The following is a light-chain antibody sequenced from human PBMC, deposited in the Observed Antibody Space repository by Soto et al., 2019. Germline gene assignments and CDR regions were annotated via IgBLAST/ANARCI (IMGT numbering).Light chain of an antibody. CDR2: DDI. CDR3: QVWDSDSDHHV. V-gene: IGLV3-21*02. CDR1: NIRRQS. Sequence: SYELTQSPSVSVAPGQTARITCGGSNIRRQSVHWYQQKPGQAPVVVVYDDIDRPSGIPERFSGSTSGNTATLTISRVEARDEADYYCQVWDSDSDHHVFGTGTKLTVL. J-gene: IGLJ1*01.